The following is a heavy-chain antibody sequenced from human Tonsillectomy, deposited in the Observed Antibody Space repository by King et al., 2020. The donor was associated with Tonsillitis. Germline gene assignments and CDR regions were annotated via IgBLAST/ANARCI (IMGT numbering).Heavy chain of an antibody. V-gene: IGHV3-7*01. J-gene: IGHJ5*02. CDR3: ARDLSCFDP. Sequence: VQLVESGGGLVQPGGSLRLSCAASGFTFSNYWMTWVRQAPGTGLEWVANIKHDGSEKYCVDSVKGRFTISRDNAKNSLYLQMNGLRAEDTAVYYCARDLSCFDPWGQGTLVTVSS. CDR1: GFTFSNYW. CDR2: IKHDGSEK.